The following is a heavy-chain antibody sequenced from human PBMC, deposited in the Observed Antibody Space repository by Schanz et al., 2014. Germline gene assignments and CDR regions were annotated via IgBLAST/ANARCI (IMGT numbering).Heavy chain of an antibody. V-gene: IGHV3-21*04. CDR3: AKVAPAATYLDS. D-gene: IGHD2-2*01. CDR2: ISSSSMYI. J-gene: IGHJ4*02. CDR1: GFSFSTYG. Sequence: VFLAESGGGVVQPGRSLRLSCAASGFSFSTYGMTWVRQAPGKGLEWVSSISSSSMYIYQADSMRGRFTISRDNAKNSLFLQMNSLSAEDTAVYYCAKVAPAATYLDSWGLGTLVTVSS.